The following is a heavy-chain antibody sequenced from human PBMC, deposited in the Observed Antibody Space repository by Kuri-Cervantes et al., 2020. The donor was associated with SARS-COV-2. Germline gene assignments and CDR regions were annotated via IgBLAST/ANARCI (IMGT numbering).Heavy chain of an antibody. Sequence: GESLKISCAASGFTFSSYSLNWVRQAPEKGLEWVSYISSSSSYKYYADSVKGRFTISRDNAKNSLYLQMNSLRAEDTAVYYCARDSSPTHSAGPAAIGCWGQGTLVTVSS. J-gene: IGHJ4*02. CDR1: GFTFSSYS. CDR3: ARDSSPTHSAGPAAIGC. V-gene: IGHV3-21*01. D-gene: IGHD2-2*01. CDR2: ISSSSSYK.